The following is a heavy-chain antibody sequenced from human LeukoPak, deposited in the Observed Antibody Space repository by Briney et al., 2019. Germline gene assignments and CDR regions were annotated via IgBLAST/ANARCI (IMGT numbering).Heavy chain of an antibody. CDR3: TTEACSRTSCYGEFDY. Sequence: GGSLRLSRAASGFTFSNAWMSWVPQAPGKGLEWVGRIKSKTDGGTTDYAAPVKGRFTISRDDSKNTLYLQMNSLKTEDTAVYYCTTEACSRTSCYGEFDYWGQGTLVTVSS. V-gene: IGHV3-15*01. D-gene: IGHD2-2*01. J-gene: IGHJ4*02. CDR1: GFTFSNAW. CDR2: IKSKTDGGTT.